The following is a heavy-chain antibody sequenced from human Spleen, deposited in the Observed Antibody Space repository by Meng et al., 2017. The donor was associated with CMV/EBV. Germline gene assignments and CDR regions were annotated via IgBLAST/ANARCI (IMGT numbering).Heavy chain of an antibody. CDR1: GFTFSNYA. V-gene: IGHV3-30*04. CDR3: AREARGYCGGDCYSGVWDY. D-gene: IGHD2-21*01. J-gene: IGHJ4*02. Sequence: GESLKISCAASGFTFSNYAIHWVRQAPGKGLEWVALISYNGRTEYYADSVKGRFTVSRDKSKNTVYLQMNSLKAEDTAVYYCAREARGYCGGDCYSGVWDYWGQGTLVTVS. CDR2: ISYNGRTE.